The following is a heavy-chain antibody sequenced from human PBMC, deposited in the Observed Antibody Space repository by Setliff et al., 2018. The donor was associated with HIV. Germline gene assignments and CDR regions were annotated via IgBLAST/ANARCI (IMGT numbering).Heavy chain of an antibody. V-gene: IGHV1-8*02. CDR3: ARARTDYYDRRRRSHYYIDV. CDR2: MNPNSGNT. J-gene: IGHJ6*03. D-gene: IGHD3-22*01. Sequence: ASVKVSCKASGYTFTSSDINWVRQAPGQGLEWMGWMNPNSGNTGYAQKFQGRVTLTRHTSISTAYMELNSLKSDDTAVYYCARARTDYYDRRRRSHYYIDVWARGATVTVSS. CDR1: GYTFTSSD.